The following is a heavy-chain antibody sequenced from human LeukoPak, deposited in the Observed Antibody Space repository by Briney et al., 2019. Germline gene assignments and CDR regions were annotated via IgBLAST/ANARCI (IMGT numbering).Heavy chain of an antibody. CDR2: ISYDGSNK. Sequence: GGSLRLSCAASGFTFSSYAMHWVRQAPGKGLEWVAVISYDGSNKYYADSVKGRFTISRDNSKNTLYLQMNSLRAEDTAVYYCARGASGSVDYWGQGTLVTVSS. V-gene: IGHV3-30*04. CDR1: GFTFSSYA. J-gene: IGHJ4*02. CDR3: ARGASGSVDY. D-gene: IGHD1-26*01.